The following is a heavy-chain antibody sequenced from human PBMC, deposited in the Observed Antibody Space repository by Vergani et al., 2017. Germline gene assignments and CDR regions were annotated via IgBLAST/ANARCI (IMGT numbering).Heavy chain of an antibody. CDR2: IIPIFGTA. J-gene: IGHJ4*02. D-gene: IGHD2-2*01. CDR1: GGTFSSYA. Sequence: QVQLVQSGAEVKKPGSSVKVSCKASGGTFSSYAISWVRQAPGQGLEWMGGIIPIFGTANYAQKFQGRVTITADKSTSTAYMELSSLRSEDTAVYYCARGPADIVVVPAAIFDYWGQGTLVTVSS. CDR3: ARGPADIVVVPAAIFDY. V-gene: IGHV1-69*06.